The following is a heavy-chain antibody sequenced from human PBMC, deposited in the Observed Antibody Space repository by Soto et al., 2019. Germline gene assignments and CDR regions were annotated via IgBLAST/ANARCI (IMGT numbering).Heavy chain of an antibody. CDR3: ERVGRGTATTVVDAFDI. Sequence: QVQLQQWGAGLLKPSETLSLTCAVYGGFVSSGSYYWSWIRQPPGKVLEWIGEMSHSGGTHFNPSLKSRVTISVDTSKNQFSLKMRSVTAAAAALYYCERVGRGTATTVVDAFDIWGPVTMVTVSS. J-gene: IGHJ3*02. D-gene: IGHD1-1*01. CDR2: MSHSGGT. CDR1: GGFVSSGSYY. V-gene: IGHV4-34*01.